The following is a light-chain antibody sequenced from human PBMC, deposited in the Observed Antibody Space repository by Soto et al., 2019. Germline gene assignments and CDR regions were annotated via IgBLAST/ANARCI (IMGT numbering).Light chain of an antibody. CDR1: QSVRSS. CDR3: QQYNSYTWT. CDR2: DAS. J-gene: IGKJ1*01. Sequence: EIGVSQSPATLSASVGDRVTITCRASQSVRSSLAWYHQKPGKAPRLLIYDASSLESGVPARFSGSGSGTEFTLTISSLQPDDFATYYCQQYNSYTWTFGQGTKVDIK. V-gene: IGKV1-5*01.